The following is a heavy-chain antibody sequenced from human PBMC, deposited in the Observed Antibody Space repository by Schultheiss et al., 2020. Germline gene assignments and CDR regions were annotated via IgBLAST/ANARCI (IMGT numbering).Heavy chain of an antibody. J-gene: IGHJ6*02. CDR1: GFTFSSYG. D-gene: IGHD5-18*01. Sequence: GESLKISCAASGFTFSSYGMHWVRQAPGKGLEWVAVISYDGSNKYYADSVKGRFTISRDNSKNTLYLQMNSLRAEDTAVYYCATPPDTAMAYYYYYGMDVWGQGTTSTV. CDR3: ATPPDTAMAYYYYYGMDV. V-gene: IGHV3-30*19. CDR2: ISYDGSNK.